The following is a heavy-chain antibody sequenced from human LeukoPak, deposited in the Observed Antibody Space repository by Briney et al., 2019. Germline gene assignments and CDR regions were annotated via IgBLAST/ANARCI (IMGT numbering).Heavy chain of an antibody. CDR3: AKDYGPLSSY. D-gene: IGHD4-17*01. Sequence: SGGSLRLSCVASGFTFTNYAMSWVRQAPGKGLEWVSAISGSGGSTYYADSVKGRFTISRDNSKNTLYLQMNSLRAEDTALYYCAKDYGPLSSYWGQGTLVTVSS. CDR1: GFTFTNYA. V-gene: IGHV3-23*01. J-gene: IGHJ4*02. CDR2: ISGSGGST.